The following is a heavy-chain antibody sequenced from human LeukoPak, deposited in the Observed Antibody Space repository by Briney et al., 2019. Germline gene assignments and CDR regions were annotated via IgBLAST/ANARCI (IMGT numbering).Heavy chain of an antibody. D-gene: IGHD3-3*01. V-gene: IGHV4-61*01. CDR1: GGSFSSGSYY. Sequence: SETLSLTCTVSGGSFSSGSYYWSWIRQPPGKGLEWIGYIYYSGSTNYNPSLKSRVTISVDTSKNQFSLKLSSVTAADTAVYYCARVLRFSGLGMDVWGQGTTVTVSS. CDR2: IYYSGST. J-gene: IGHJ6*02. CDR3: ARVLRFSGLGMDV.